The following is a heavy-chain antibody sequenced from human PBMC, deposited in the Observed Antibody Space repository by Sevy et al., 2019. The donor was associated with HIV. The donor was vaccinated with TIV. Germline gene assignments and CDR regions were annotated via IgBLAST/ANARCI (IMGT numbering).Heavy chain of an antibody. Sequence: GESLKISCAASGFTFSSYWMSWVRQAPGKGLEWVANIKQDGSEKYYVDSVKGRFTISRDNAKNSLYLQMNSLRAEDTAVYYCARDLPSIAAAGKGWGDNWFDPWGQGTLVTVSS. CDR1: GFTFSSYW. CDR2: IKQDGSEK. J-gene: IGHJ5*02. V-gene: IGHV3-7*01. D-gene: IGHD6-13*01. CDR3: ARDLPSIAAAGKGWGDNWFDP.